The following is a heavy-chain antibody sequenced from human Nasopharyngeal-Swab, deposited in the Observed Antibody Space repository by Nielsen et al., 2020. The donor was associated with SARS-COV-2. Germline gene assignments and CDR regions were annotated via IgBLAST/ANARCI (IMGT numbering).Heavy chain of an antibody. Sequence: GGSLRLSCAASGFTFSSYSMNWVRQAPGKGLERVSSISSSSSYIYYADSVKGRFTISRDNAKNSLYLQMNSLRAEDTAVYYCARGQAGYCSSTSCYPYYYYYYMDVWGKGTTVTVSS. J-gene: IGHJ6*03. CDR2: ISSSSSYI. D-gene: IGHD2-2*01. V-gene: IGHV3-21*01. CDR3: ARGQAGYCSSTSCYPYYYYYYMDV. CDR1: GFTFSSYS.